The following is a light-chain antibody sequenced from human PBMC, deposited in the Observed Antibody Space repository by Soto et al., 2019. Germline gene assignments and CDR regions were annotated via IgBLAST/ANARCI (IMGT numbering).Light chain of an antibody. CDR1: SRDVGRYNY. CDR3: CSYVGGNTMV. CDR2: DVN. V-gene: IGLV2-11*01. Sequence: QSALTQPRSVSGSPGQSVTISRTGTSRDVGRYNYVPWYQQHPGRAPKFLIYDVNKRPSGIPDRFSGSKSGNTASLTISGLQTEDEADYYCCSYVGGNTMVFGGGTKVTVL. J-gene: IGLJ2*01.